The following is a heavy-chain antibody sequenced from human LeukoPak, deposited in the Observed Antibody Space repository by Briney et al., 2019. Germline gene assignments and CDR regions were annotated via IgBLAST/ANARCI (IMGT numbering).Heavy chain of an antibody. CDR2: IWCDGSNK. Sequence: PGGSLRLSCGVSGFTFSSYGMHWVRQAPGKGLEWVAVIWCDGSNKYYAESMKGRFTISRDNSKNTLYLQMNSLRAEDTALYFCAKDLEVAYYGFWSAYYTALHSWGQGALVIVSS. J-gene: IGHJ4*02. CDR1: GFTFSSYG. CDR3: AKDLEVAYYGFWSAYYTALHS. D-gene: IGHD3-3*01. V-gene: IGHV3-33*06.